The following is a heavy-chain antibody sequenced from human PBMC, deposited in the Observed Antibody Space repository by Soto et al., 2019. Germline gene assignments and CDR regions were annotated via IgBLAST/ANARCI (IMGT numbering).Heavy chain of an antibody. CDR2: RNLEWSYQ. Sequence: CQATGKGLEWVGNRNLEWSYQYYVDSVKGRFTISRDNAHNSLYLQMNILRAEDTAMYYCARLESGSLDLWGHGTLVTVSS. CDR3: ARLESGSLDL. J-gene: IGHJ4*01. D-gene: IGHD1-26*01. V-gene: IGHV3-7*01.